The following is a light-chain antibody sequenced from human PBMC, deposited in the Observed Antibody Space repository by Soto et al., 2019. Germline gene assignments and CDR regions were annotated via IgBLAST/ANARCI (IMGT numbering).Light chain of an antibody. CDR3: CSYATSSTLL. Sequence: QSVLTQPASVSGSPGQSITISCTGTSSDVGSYNLVSWYQQHPGKAPKLMIYEVSKRPSGVSNRFSGSKSGNTASLTISGLQAEDEAEYYCCSYATSSTLLFGGGTQLTVL. J-gene: IGLJ3*02. CDR1: SSDVGSYNL. CDR2: EVS. V-gene: IGLV2-23*02.